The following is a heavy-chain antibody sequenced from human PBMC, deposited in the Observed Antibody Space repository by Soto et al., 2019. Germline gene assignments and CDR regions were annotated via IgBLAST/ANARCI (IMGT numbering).Heavy chain of an antibody. J-gene: IGHJ6*02. V-gene: IGHV1-69*13. CDR2: IIPIFGTA. D-gene: IGHD1-7*01. CDR3: ARVKEGDWNYAYYYYGMDV. CDR1: GGTFSSYA. Sequence: SVKVSCKASGGTFSSYAISWVRQAPGQGLEWMEGIIPIFGTASYAQKFQGRVTITADESTSTAYMELSSLRSEDTAVYYCARVKEGDWNYAYYYYGMDVWGQGTTVTVSS.